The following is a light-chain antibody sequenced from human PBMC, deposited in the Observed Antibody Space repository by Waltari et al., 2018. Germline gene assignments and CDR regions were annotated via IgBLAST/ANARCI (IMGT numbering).Light chain of an antibody. CDR1: QCVTRT. CDR2: GAS. CDR3: QHYLRLPAT. J-gene: IGKJ1*01. Sequence: SCRVSQCVTRTLAWYQQKPGRAPRLLIYGASNRATGIPDRFSGSGSGTDFSLTISRLEPEDFAVYYCQHYLRLPATFGQGTKVEIK. V-gene: IGKV3-20*01.